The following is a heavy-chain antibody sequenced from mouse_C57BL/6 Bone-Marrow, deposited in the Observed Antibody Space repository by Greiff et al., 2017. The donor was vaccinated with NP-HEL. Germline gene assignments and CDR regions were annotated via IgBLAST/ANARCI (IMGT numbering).Heavy chain of an antibody. CDR3: ARGITTVVGDFDY. CDR1: GYTFTSYW. Sequence: QVQLQQPGAELVKPGASVKMSCKASGYTFTSYWITWVKQRPGQGLEWIGDIYPGSGSTNYNEKFKSKATLTVDTSSRTAYMQLSSLTSEDSAVYYCARGITTVVGDFDYWGQGTTLTVSS. D-gene: IGHD1-1*01. V-gene: IGHV1-55*01. CDR2: IYPGSGST. J-gene: IGHJ2*01.